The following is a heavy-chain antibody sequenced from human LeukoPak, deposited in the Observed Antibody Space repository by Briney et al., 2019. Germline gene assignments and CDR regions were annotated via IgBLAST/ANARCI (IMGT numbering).Heavy chain of an antibody. V-gene: IGHV4-39*07. CDR3: ARDRQWLPTYFDY. D-gene: IGHD6-19*01. CDR2: ISYGGVT. Sequence: PSETLSLTCTVSGGSVSNSSYYWGWIRQSPGKGLEWLGTISYGGVTYYNPSLKSRLIISMDTSKNRFSLRLNSVAAADTAVYYCARDRQWLPTYFDYWGQGTLVTVSS. J-gene: IGHJ4*02. CDR1: GGSVSNSSYY.